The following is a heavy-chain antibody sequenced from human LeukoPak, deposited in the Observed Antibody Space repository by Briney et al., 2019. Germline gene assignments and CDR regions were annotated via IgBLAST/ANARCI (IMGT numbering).Heavy chain of an antibody. CDR3: ARTTYTSPDY. V-gene: IGHV3-64*01. CDR2: ISSNGAGT. J-gene: IGHJ4*02. Sequence: PGGSLRLSCAASGFTISTYAMHWVRQAPGKGLEFVSGISSNGAGTYYANSVKGRFTISRDISKNTLYLQMGSLRAEDMAVYYCARTTYTSPDYRGQGTLVTVSS. CDR1: GFTISTYA. D-gene: IGHD1-14*01.